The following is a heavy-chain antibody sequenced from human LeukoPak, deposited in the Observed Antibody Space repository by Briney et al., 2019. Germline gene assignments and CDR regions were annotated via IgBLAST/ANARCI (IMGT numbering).Heavy chain of an antibody. D-gene: IGHD3-3*01. CDR3: AKDVLLDTIFGVVLEY. J-gene: IGHJ4*02. V-gene: IGHV3-23*01. CDR2: ISGSIIST. CDR1: GFSFNNYA. Sequence: GGSLRLSCAASGFSFNNYAMNWVRQAPGKGLEWVSSISGSIISTYYSDSVKGRFTISRDNSKNTMYLEMNRLRAEDTAIYYCAKDVLLDTIFGVVLEYWGQGSLVTVSS.